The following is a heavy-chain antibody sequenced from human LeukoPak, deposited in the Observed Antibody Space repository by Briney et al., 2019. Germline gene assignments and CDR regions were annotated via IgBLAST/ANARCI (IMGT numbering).Heavy chain of an antibody. CDR3: AKDKEPGEGYFDY. J-gene: IGHJ4*02. CDR2: ISWDGGST. Sequence: GGSLRLSCAASGFTFSSYAMNWVRQAPGKGLEWVSLISWDGGSTYYADSVKGRFTISRDNSKNSLYLQMNSLRTEDTALYYCAKDKEPGEGYFDYWGQGTLVTVSS. CDR1: GFTFSSYA. V-gene: IGHV3-43*02. D-gene: IGHD7-27*01.